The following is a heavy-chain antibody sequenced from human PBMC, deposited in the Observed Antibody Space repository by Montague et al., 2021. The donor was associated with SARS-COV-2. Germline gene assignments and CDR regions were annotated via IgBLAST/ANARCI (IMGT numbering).Heavy chain of an antibody. D-gene: IGHD1-1*01. J-gene: IGHJ6*02. V-gene: IGHV6-1*01. CDR3: TSGREGNYNVMDV. CDR2: TYYKSKWYN. Sequence: CAISGDSVSSNSATWKWVSLYPPNSLEWLGRTYYKSKWYNDYAVSVRGRVTINPDTSKNQFSLQLNSVTPEDTAIYYCTSGREGNYNVMDVWGQGTTVTVSS. CDR1: GDSVSSNSAT.